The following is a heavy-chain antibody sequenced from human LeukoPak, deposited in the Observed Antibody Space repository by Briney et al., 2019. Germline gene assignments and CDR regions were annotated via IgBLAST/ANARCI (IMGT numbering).Heavy chain of an antibody. D-gene: IGHD2-2*01. Sequence: SQTLSLTCTVSGGSISSGDYYWSWIRQPPGKGLEWIGYIYYSGSTYYNPSLKSRVTISVDTSKNQFSLKLSSVTAADTAVYYCARGPPVVPAARAYYYYYMDVWGKGTTVTVSS. J-gene: IGHJ6*03. CDR3: ARGPPVVPAARAYYYYYMDV. CDR1: GGSISSGDYY. CDR2: IYYSGST. V-gene: IGHV4-30-4*08.